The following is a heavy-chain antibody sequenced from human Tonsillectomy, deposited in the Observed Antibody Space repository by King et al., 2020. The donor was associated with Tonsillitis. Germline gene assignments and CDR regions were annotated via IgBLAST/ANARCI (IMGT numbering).Heavy chain of an antibody. CDR3: ARGIRFLGWLASYFDY. J-gene: IGHJ4*02. CDR2: INHSGST. CDR1: SGSFSGYY. D-gene: IGHD3-3*01. Sequence: VQLQQWGAGLLEPSETLSLTCAVSSGSFSGYYWTWIRQSPGKGLEWIGEINHSGSTNYNPSLKSRVTISIDSSKNQFSLRLTSVTAADTAVYYCARGIRFLGWLASYFDYWGQGTLVTVSS. V-gene: IGHV4-34*01.